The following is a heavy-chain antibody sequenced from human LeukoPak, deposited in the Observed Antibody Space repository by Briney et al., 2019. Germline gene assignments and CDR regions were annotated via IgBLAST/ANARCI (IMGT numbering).Heavy chain of an antibody. CDR3: ARVLYGGNPYYYYYMDV. CDR1: GYTFSNYG. CDR2: ISSYNDNT. V-gene: IGHV1-18*01. Sequence: ASVKVSCKASGYTFSNYGISWVRQAPGQGLEWMGWISSYNDNTNYAQKLQGRVTMTTDTSTSTAYMELRSLRSDDTAVYYCARVLYGGNPYYYYYMDVWGKGTTVTVSS. J-gene: IGHJ6*03. D-gene: IGHD4-23*01.